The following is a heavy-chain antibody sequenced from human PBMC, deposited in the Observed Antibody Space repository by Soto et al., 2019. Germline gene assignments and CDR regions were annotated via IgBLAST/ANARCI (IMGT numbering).Heavy chain of an antibody. V-gene: IGHV1-45*02. Sequence: AASVKVSCKASGYTFTYRYLHWVRQAPGQALEWMGWITPFNGNTNYAQKFQDRVTITRDRSMSTAYMELSSLRSEDTAMYYCARSNYYGSGSYYGRSGMDVWGQGTTVTVSS. D-gene: IGHD3-10*01. J-gene: IGHJ6*02. CDR2: ITPFNGNT. CDR1: GYTFTYRY. CDR3: ARSNYYGSGSYYGRSGMDV.